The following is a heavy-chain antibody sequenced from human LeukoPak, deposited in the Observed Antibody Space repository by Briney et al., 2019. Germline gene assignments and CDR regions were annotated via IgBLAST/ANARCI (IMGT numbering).Heavy chain of an antibody. Sequence: GGSLRLSCAASGFTFSSYAMSWVRQAPGQGLEWVSAISGSGGSTYYADSVKGRFTISRDNSKNTLYLQMNSLRAEDTAVYYCAKDLPIAVAGGGEGYFDYWGQGTLVTGSS. V-gene: IGHV3-23*01. CDR3: AKDLPIAVAGGGEGYFDY. CDR2: ISGSGGST. J-gene: IGHJ4*02. CDR1: GFTFSSYA. D-gene: IGHD6-19*01.